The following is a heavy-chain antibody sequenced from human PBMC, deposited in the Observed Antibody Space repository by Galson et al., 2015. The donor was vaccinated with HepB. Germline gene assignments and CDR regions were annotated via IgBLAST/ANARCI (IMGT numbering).Heavy chain of an antibody. D-gene: IGHD3-10*01. CDR1: GFTFSSYS. CDR2: ISSSSSYI. J-gene: IGHJ4*02. Sequence: SLRLSCAASGFTFSSYSMNWVRQAPGKGLEWVSSISSSSSYIYYADSVKGRFTISRDNAKNSLYLQMNSLRAEDTAVYYCARAWGSGSYYGYWGQGTLVTVSS. CDR3: ARAWGSGSYYGY. V-gene: IGHV3-21*01.